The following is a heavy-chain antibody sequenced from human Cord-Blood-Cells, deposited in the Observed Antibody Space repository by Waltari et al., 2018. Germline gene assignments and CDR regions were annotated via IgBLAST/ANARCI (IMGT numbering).Heavy chain of an antibody. CDR2: IYTSGST. V-gene: IGHV4-61*09. CDR1: GGSITSGSSY. J-gene: IGHJ6*02. Sequence: QVQLQESGPGLVKPSQTLSLTCTVYGGSITSGSSYRSWIRQPAGKGLEWIGYIYTSGSTNYNPSLKSRVTISVDTSKNQFSLKLSSVTAADTAVYYCARRIAAAGTIYYYGMDVWGQGTTVTVSS. D-gene: IGHD6-13*01. CDR3: ARRIAAAGTIYYYGMDV.